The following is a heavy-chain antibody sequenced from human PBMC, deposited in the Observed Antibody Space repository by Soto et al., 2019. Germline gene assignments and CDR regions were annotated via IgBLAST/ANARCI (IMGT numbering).Heavy chain of an antibody. J-gene: IGHJ4*02. Sequence: GGSLRLSCAASGFTFSSYGMHWVRQAPGKGLEWVAVISYDGSNKYYADSVKGRFTISRDNSKNTLYLQMNSLRAEDTAVYYCAKELFGYSSSYHFDYWGQGTLVTVSS. CDR3: AKELFGYSSSYHFDY. V-gene: IGHV3-30*18. CDR2: ISYDGSNK. CDR1: GFTFSSYG. D-gene: IGHD6-6*01.